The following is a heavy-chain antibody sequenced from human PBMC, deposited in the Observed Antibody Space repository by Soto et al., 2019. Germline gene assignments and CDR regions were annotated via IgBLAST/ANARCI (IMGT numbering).Heavy chain of an antibody. V-gene: IGHV2-5*02. J-gene: IGHJ4*02. CDR3: APRRVRDSSGENFDS. D-gene: IGHD6-19*01. CDR1: GFSLNTNAVG. CDR2: LYWDDDK. Sequence: QITLKESGPTLVKPTQTLTLTCTFSGFSLNTNAVGVAWIRQPPGKALEWLALLYWDDDKHYSPSLKSRLTITTDTSKNQVVLTMINMDPEDTATYYCAPRRVRDSSGENFDSWGQGTLVTVSS.